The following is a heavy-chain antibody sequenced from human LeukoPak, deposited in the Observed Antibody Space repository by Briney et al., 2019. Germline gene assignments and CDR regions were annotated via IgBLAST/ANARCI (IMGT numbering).Heavy chain of an antibody. J-gene: IGHJ3*01. V-gene: IGHV4-59*01. CDR2: IYYSGTT. Sequence: SETLSLTCTVSGGSISSYYWSWIRQPPGKGLEWIGYIYYSGTTNYNASIKSRVTILVDTSNKQFSLKLSSVTAADTAAYYCARHRGGFDLWGQGTMVTVSS. CDR1: GGSISSYY. D-gene: IGHD2-15*01. CDR3: ARHRGGFDL.